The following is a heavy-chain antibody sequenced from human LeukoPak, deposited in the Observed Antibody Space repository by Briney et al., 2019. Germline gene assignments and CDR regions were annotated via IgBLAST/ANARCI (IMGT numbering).Heavy chain of an antibody. Sequence: ASVKVSCKASGYTFTSYGISWVRQAPGQGLEWMGWISAYNGNTNYAQKLQGRVTMTTDTSTSTAYMELRSLRSDDTAVYYCATFTYYYDSSAHDAFDIWGQGTMVTVSS. J-gene: IGHJ3*02. D-gene: IGHD3-22*01. V-gene: IGHV1-18*01. CDR2: ISAYNGNT. CDR1: GYTFTSYG. CDR3: ATFTYYYDSSAHDAFDI.